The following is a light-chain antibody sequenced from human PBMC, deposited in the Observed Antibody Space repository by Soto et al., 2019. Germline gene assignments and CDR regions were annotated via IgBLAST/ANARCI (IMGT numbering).Light chain of an antibody. J-gene: IGLJ1*01. CDR2: DVS. CDR3: CSYAGSYTYYV. V-gene: IGLV2-11*01. Sequence: QSALTQPRSVSGSPGQSVTISCTGTSSDVGGYNYVSWYQQHPGKAPKLMIYDVSKRPSGVPDRFSSSKSGNTASLTISGLXAEDEAAYYCCSYAGSYTYYVFGTGTKVTVL. CDR1: SSDVGGYNY.